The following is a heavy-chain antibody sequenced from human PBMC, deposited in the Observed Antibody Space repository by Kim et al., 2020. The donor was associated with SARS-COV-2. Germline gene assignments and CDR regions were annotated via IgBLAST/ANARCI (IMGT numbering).Heavy chain of an antibody. V-gene: IGHV3-30*04. J-gene: IGHJ4*02. CDR1: GFTFSSYA. D-gene: IGHD6-19*01. Sequence: GGSLRLSCAASGFTFSSYAMHWVRQAPGKGLEWVAVISYDGSNKYYADSVKGRFTISRDNSKNTLYLQMNSLRAEDTAVYYCARGGIAVAGTDYWGQGTL. CDR3: ARGGIAVAGTDY. CDR2: ISYDGSNK.